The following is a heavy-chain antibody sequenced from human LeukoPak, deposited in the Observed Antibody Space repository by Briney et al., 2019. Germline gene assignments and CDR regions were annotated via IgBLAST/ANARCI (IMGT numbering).Heavy chain of an antibody. CDR1: GGSISSGGYY. J-gene: IGHJ4*02. CDR3: ARGGAVDPLLLDY. Sequence: PSETLSLTCTVSGGSISSGGYYWSWIRQHPGKGLEWIGYIYYSGSTYYNPSLKSRVTISVDTSKNQFSLKLSSVTAADTAVYYCARGGAVDPLLLDYWGQGTLVTVSS. CDR2: IYYSGST. V-gene: IGHV4-31*03. D-gene: IGHD6-19*01.